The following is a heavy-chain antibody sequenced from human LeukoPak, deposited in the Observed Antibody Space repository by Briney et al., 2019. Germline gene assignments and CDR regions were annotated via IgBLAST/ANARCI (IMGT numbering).Heavy chain of an antibody. D-gene: IGHD3-16*01. Sequence: GGSLRLSCAASGFTFSSYDMHWVRQATGKGLEWVSAIGTAGDTYYPGSVKGRFTISRENAKNSLYLQMNSLRAGDTAAYYCARAGGPLHFDYWGQGTLVTVSS. CDR1: GFTFSSYD. CDR2: IGTAGDT. CDR3: ARAGGPLHFDY. V-gene: IGHV3-13*01. J-gene: IGHJ4*02.